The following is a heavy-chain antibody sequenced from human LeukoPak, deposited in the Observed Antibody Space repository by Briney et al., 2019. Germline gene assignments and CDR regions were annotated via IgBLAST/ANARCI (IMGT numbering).Heavy chain of an antibody. Sequence: PGGSLRLSCAASGFTFSSYGMHWVRQAPGKGLEWVAVISYDGSNKYYADSVKGRFTISRDNSKNTLYLQMNSLRAEDTAVYYCAKGGRYCSSTSCYYYFPRGYFDYWGQGTLVTVSS. CDR1: GFTFSSYG. CDR2: ISYDGSNK. J-gene: IGHJ4*02. D-gene: IGHD2-2*01. CDR3: AKGGRYCSSTSCYYYFPRGYFDY. V-gene: IGHV3-30*18.